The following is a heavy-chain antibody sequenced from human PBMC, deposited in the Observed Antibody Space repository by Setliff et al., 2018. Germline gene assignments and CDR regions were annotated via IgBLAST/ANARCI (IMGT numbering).Heavy chain of an antibody. V-gene: IGHV4-34*01. D-gene: IGHD1-26*01. CDR3: ARGRGAIDY. J-gene: IGHJ4*02. Sequence: PSETLSLTCAVYGGSFSTYYWIWIRQPPGKGLEWIGEINHSGSTNYNPSLKSRVTISVDTSKNQFSLKLSSVTAADTAVYYCARGRGAIDYWGQGTLVTVSS. CDR1: GGSFSTYY. CDR2: INHSGST.